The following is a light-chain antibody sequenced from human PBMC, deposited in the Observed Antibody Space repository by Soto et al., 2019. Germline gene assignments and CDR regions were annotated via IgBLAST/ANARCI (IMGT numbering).Light chain of an antibody. V-gene: IGKV3-20*01. J-gene: IGKJ1*01. CDR1: QSVISNF. CDR2: DTS. CDR3: QQNGALPLT. Sequence: EVVLTQSPGTLSLSPGESATLSCRASQSVISNFLAWYQQKPAQAPRLLIYDTSNRATGIPDRFSGSGSGTEFNLTISRLEPEDFAVYYCQQNGALPLTFGQGTKVEIK.